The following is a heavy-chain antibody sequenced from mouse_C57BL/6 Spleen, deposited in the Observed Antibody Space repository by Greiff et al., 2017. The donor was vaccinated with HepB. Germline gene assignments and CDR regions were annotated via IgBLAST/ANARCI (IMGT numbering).Heavy chain of an antibody. V-gene: IGHV5-6*02. CDR3: ARRDSYYAMDY. J-gene: IGHJ4*01. CDR2: ISSGGSYT. CDR1: GFTFSSYG. Sequence: DVHLVESGGDLVKPGGSLKLSCAASGFTFSSYGMSWVRQTPDKRLEWVATISSGGSYTYYPDSVKGRFTISRDNAKNTLYLQMSSLKSEDTAMYYCARRDSYYAMDYWGQGTSVTVSS.